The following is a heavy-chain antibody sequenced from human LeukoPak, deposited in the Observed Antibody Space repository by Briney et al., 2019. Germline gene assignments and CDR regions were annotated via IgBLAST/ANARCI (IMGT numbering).Heavy chain of an antibody. CDR1: GGSFSGHY. V-gene: IGHV4-34*01. CDR2: INHSGST. CDR3: AREGKAVRGVIINRVLYY. J-gene: IGHJ4*02. Sequence: PSETLSLTCAVYGGSFSGHYWSWIRQPPGKGLEWIGEINHSGSTNYNPSLKSRVTISVDTSKNQFSLKLSSVTAADTAVYYCAREGKAVRGVIINRVLYYWGQGTLVTVSS. D-gene: IGHD3-10*01.